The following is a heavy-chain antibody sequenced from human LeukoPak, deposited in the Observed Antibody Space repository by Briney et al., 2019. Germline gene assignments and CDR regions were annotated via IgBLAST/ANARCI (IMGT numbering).Heavy chain of an antibody. D-gene: IGHD3-9*01. Sequence: GGSLGLSCAASGFTFSDYAMRWVRQAPGKGLEWVSAITGSDGNTYYADPVKGRFTISRDNSKNTLYLQMNSLRAEDTAVYYCAQWGDFDVLTGSYVPHFWGQGTLVTVSS. V-gene: IGHV3-23*01. CDR3: AQWGDFDVLTGSYVPHF. J-gene: IGHJ4*02. CDR1: GFTFSDYA. CDR2: ITGSDGNT.